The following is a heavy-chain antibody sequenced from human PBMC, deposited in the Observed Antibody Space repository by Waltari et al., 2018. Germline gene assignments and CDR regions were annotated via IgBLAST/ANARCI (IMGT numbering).Heavy chain of an antibody. V-gene: IGHV4-39*07. CDR3: ARIVVPAYYYYYMDV. CDR2: IYYSGST. D-gene: IGHD2-2*01. Sequence: QLQLQESGPGLVKPSETLSLTCTVSGGSISSSSYYWGWIRQPPGKGLEWIGNIYYSGSTCYNPSLNSRVTISVDTSKNLFSLKLSSVTAADTAVYYCARIVVPAYYYYYMDVWCKGTTVTISS. J-gene: IGHJ6*03. CDR1: GGSISSSSYY.